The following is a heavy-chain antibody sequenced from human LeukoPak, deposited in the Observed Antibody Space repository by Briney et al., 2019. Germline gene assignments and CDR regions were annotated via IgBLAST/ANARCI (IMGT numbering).Heavy chain of an antibody. V-gene: IGHV4-39*01. D-gene: IGHD6-19*01. CDR3: ARAGQWLVSGLDY. CDR2: IYYSGST. Sequence: NPSETLSLTCTVSGGSISSSSYYWGWIRQPPGKGLEWIGSIYYSGSTYYNPSLKSRVTISVDTSKNQFSLKLSSVTAADTAVYYCARAGQWLVSGLDYWGQGTLVTVSS. CDR1: GGSISSSSYY. J-gene: IGHJ4*02.